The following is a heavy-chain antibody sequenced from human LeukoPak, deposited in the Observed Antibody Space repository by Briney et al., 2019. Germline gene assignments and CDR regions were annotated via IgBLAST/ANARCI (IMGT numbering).Heavy chain of an antibody. Sequence: GGSLRLSCAASGFTFSSYSMNWVRQAPGKGLAWVSSISSSRTYTNYADSVKGRFTISRDNAKNSLYLQMNSLRAEDTAVYYCAELGITMIGGVWGKGTTVTISS. J-gene: IGHJ6*04. CDR1: GFTFSSYS. CDR2: ISSSRTYT. CDR3: AELGITMIGGV. D-gene: IGHD3-10*02. V-gene: IGHV3-21*01.